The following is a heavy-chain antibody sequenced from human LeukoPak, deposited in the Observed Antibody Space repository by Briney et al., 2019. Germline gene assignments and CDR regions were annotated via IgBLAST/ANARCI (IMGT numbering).Heavy chain of an antibody. CDR3: ARVGWYYLDY. CDR2: INHSGST. J-gene: IGHJ4*02. V-gene: IGHV4-34*01. CDR1: GGSISSYY. Sequence: SETLSLTCTVSGGSISSYYWSWIRQPPGKGLEWIGEINHSGSTNYNPSLKSRVTISVDTSKNQFSLKLSSVTAADTAVYYCARVGWYYLDYWGQGTLVTVSS.